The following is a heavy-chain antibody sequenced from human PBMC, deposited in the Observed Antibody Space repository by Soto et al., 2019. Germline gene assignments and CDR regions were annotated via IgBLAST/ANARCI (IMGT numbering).Heavy chain of an antibody. D-gene: IGHD3-22*01. CDR1: GFTFSNAW. Sequence: EVQLVESGGGLVKPGGSLRLSCAASGFTFSNAWMNWVRQAPGKGLEWVGRIKSKTDGGTTDYAAPVKGRFTISRDDSKSTLYPQMNSLKTADTAVYYCTTDPVTMIVVVPSSGWGQGTLVTVSS. CDR3: TTDPVTMIVVVPSSG. V-gene: IGHV3-15*07. J-gene: IGHJ4*02. CDR2: IKSKTDGGTT.